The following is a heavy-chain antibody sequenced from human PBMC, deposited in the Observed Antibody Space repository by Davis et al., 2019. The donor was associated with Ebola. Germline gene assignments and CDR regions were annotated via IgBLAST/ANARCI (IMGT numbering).Heavy chain of an antibody. CDR3: TSGASCPH. CDR1: GFSFGNLW. J-gene: IGHJ4*02. D-gene: IGHD2-2*01. V-gene: IGHV3-7*03. Sequence: GESLKISCAASGFSFGNLWMSWVHQAPGKGLEWVALINEYGGVTLYVDSVKGRFTISRDNAKNSLYLQMSTLRGEDTAVYYCTSGASCPHWGQGTLVTVSS. CDR2: INEYGGVT.